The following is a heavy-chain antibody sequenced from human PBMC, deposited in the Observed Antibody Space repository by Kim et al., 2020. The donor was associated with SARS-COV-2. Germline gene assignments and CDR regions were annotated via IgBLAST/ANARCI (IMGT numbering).Heavy chain of an antibody. J-gene: IGHJ6*02. CDR3: ARDKAGQLVGGYYYYYGMDV. D-gene: IGHD6-6*01. CDR1: GGSISSGGYY. Sequence: SETLSLTCTVSGGSISSGGYYWSWIRQHPGKGLEWIGYIYYSGSTYYNPSLKSRVTISVDTSKNQFSLKLSSVTAADTAVYYRARDKAGQLVGGYYYYYGMDVWGQGTTVTVSS. CDR2: IYYSGST. V-gene: IGHV4-31*03.